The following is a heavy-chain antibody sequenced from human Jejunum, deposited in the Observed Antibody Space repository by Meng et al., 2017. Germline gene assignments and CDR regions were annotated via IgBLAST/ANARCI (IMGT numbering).Heavy chain of an antibody. CDR1: GGSISSGDYY. CDR2: IYYSGST. Sequence: GLVQGVGSRLVKPSTPLSLTCTVSGGSISSGDYYWSWIRQPPGKGLEWIGYIYYSGSTYYNPSLKSRVTISVDTSKNQFSLKLSSVTAADTAVYYCARDRTTGRYFDYWGQGTLVTVSS. V-gene: IGHV4-30-4*01. D-gene: IGHD4-11*01. J-gene: IGHJ4*02. CDR3: ARDRTTGRYFDY.